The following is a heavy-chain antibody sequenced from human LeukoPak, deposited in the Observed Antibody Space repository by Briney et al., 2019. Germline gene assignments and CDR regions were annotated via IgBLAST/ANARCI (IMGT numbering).Heavy chain of an antibody. J-gene: IGHJ5*02. V-gene: IGHV3-74*01. CDR1: GFTFSSYW. CDR2: ISTDGSST. CDR3: ARTLTLPIAGGFDT. D-gene: IGHD3-16*01. Sequence: GGSLRLSCAASGFTFSSYWMHWVRQGPRKGLVWVSRISTDGSSTDYADFVKGRFTISRANAKNTLYLQMNSLRAEDTAVYYCARTLTLPIAGGFDTWGQGSLVTVSS.